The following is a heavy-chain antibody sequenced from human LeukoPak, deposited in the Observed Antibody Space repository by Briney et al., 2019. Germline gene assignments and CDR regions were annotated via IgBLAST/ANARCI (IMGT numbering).Heavy chain of an antibody. J-gene: IGHJ5*02. Sequence: NPSETLSLTCTVSGGSISSYYWSWIRQPAGKGLERIGRIYTSGSTNYNPSLKSRVTMSVDTSKNQFSLKLSSVTAADTAVYYCARDKVGVRITIFGVVENWFDPWGQGTLVTVSS. CDR1: GGSISSYY. V-gene: IGHV4-4*07. CDR3: ARDKVGVRITIFGVVENWFDP. CDR2: IYTSGST. D-gene: IGHD3-3*01.